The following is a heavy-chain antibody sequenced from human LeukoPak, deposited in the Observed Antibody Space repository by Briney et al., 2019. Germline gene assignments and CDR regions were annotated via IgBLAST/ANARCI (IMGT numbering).Heavy chain of an antibody. CDR1: GFTFSSYT. D-gene: IGHD3-16*01. J-gene: IGHJ4*02. V-gene: IGHV3-23*01. CDR3: AKDGGLWVSAHWGDS. CDR2: IHPSDGNT. Sequence: GGSLRLSCAASGFTFSSYTMSWVRQAPGEGLEWVSSIHPSDGNTIYTDSVNGRFTVSRDNSKNTLFLQMNSPRAEDTAVYYCAKDGGLWVSAHWGDSWGRGTLVTVSS.